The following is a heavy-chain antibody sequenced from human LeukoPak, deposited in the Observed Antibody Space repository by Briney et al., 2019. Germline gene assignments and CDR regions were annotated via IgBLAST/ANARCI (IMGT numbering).Heavy chain of an antibody. CDR2: IKQDGSEK. CDR1: GFTFSSYW. D-gene: IGHD3-3*01. J-gene: IGHJ4*02. CDR3: ATSPPYYDFWSGYFDY. V-gene: IGHV3-7*03. Sequence: QSGGSLRLSCAASGFTFSSYWMSWVRQAPGKGLEWVANIKQDGSEKYYVDSVKGRFTISRDNAKNSLYLQMNSLRAEDTAVYCCATSPPYYDFWSGYFDYWGQGILVTVSS.